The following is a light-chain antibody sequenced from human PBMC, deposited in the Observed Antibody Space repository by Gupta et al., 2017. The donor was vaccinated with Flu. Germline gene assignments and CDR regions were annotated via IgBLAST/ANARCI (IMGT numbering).Light chain of an antibody. V-gene: IGLV2-11*01. CDR3: CSYASSTLYV. Sequence: QSALTQPRSVSGSPGQSVTISCTGTSSDVGGYNYLSWYQHHPGKAPKLLIFDVTKRPSGVPDRFSASKSGNTASLTISGLQAEDEADYYCCSYASSTLYVFGTGTKVTVL. J-gene: IGLJ1*01. CDR2: DVT. CDR1: SSDVGGYNY.